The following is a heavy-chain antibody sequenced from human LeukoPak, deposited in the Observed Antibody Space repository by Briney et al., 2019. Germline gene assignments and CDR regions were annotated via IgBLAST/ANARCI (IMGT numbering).Heavy chain of an antibody. J-gene: IGHJ4*02. Sequence: QSGGSLRLSCAASGFTFSSYSMNWVRQAPGKGLEWVSYISSSSSTIYYADSVKGRFTISRDNAKNSLYLQMNSLRDEDTAVYYCARTPRRVGATGPFDYWGQGTLVTVSS. CDR2: ISSSSSTI. CDR3: ARTPRRVGATGPFDY. V-gene: IGHV3-48*02. D-gene: IGHD1-26*01. CDR1: GFTFSSYS.